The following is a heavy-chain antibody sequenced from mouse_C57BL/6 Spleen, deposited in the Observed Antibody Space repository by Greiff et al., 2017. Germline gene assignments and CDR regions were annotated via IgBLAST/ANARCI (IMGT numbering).Heavy chain of an antibody. D-gene: IGHD6-1*01. J-gene: IGHJ2*01. Sequence: QVQLQQPGAELVMPGASVKLSCKASGYTFTSYWMHWVKQRPGQGLEWIGEIDPSDSYTNYNQKFKGKSTLTVDKSSSTAYMQLSSLTSEDSAVYYCARGTAASFDYWGQGTTLTVSS. CDR2: IDPSDSYT. CDR1: GYTFTSYW. V-gene: IGHV1-69*01. CDR3: ARGTAASFDY.